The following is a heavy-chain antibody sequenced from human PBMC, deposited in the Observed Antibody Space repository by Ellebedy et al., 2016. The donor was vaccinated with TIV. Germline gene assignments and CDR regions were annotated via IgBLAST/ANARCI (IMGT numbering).Heavy chain of an antibody. Sequence: MPSETLSLTCTVSGGSISSYYWSWIRQPPGKGLEWIGYIYYSGSTNYNPSLKSRVTISVDTSKNQFSLKLSSVTAADTAVYYCARAFDWLLSIDYWGQGTLVTVSS. CDR2: IYYSGST. V-gene: IGHV4-59*01. CDR1: GGSISSYY. CDR3: ARAFDWLLSIDY. D-gene: IGHD3-9*01. J-gene: IGHJ4*02.